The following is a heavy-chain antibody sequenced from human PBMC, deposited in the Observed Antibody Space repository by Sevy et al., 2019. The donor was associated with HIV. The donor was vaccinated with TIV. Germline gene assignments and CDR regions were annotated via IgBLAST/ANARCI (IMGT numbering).Heavy chain of an antibody. J-gene: IGHJ4*02. CDR2: ISYDGSNK. Sequence: GGSLRLSCAASGFTFSSYAMHWVRQAPGKGLEWVAVISYDGSNKYYGDSVKGRFTNSRDNSKNTLYLQMNSLKAEDTDVYYYARDQYYDSSGSPYFDYWGQGTLVTVSS. V-gene: IGHV3-30-3*01. D-gene: IGHD3-22*01. CDR3: ARDQYYDSSGSPYFDY. CDR1: GFTFSSYA.